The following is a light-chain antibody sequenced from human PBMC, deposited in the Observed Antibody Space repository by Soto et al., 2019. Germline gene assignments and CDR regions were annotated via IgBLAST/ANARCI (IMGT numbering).Light chain of an antibody. Sequence: VMTQSPATLSVSPWERATLSCWASETVATNLAWYQQKPGQAPRLLISGASTRAAGISDRFSGSGSGTEFTLTISSLQSEDFAVYYCQQYNNWPLTFGQGTRWIS. J-gene: IGKJ1*01. CDR2: GAS. CDR1: ETVATN. V-gene: IGKV3-15*01. CDR3: QQYNNWPLT.